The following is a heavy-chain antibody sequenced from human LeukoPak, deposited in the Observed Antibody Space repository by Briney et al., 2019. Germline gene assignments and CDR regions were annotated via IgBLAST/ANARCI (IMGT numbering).Heavy chain of an antibody. J-gene: IGHJ3*02. CDR3: ARDPSSGWPIVDAFDI. CDR2: TYYRSKWYN. CDR1: GDSVPTSSPA. D-gene: IGHD6-19*01. Sequence: SHTLPLTFFISGDSVPTSSPAWNWSTQNPPRCHEWLGRTYYRSKWYNDYAVSVKSRITLNPDTSKNQFSLQLHSVTPEDTAEYYCARDPSSGWPIVDAFDIWGQGTMVTVTS. V-gene: IGHV6-1*01.